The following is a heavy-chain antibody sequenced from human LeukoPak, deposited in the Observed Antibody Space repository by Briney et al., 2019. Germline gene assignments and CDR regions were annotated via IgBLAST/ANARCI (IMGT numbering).Heavy chain of an antibody. CDR2: MNPKRGNT. D-gene: IGHD6-13*01. V-gene: IGHV1-8*01. CDR1: GYSLTSFD. J-gene: IGHJ6*02. CDR3: ARGGSSSSHYNNYGMDV. Sequence: ASVKVSCKASGYSLTSFDINWVRQGSGQGLEWMGWMNPKRGNTGYAPTFQGRVTITRDTSIDTAFMELSSLRPDDTAVYYCARGGSSSSHYNNYGMDVWGQGTTITVSS.